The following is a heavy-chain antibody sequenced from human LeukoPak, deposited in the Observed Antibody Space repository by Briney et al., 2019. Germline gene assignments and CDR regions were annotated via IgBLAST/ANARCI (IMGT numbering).Heavy chain of an antibody. CDR2: MSYSGNT. D-gene: IGHD6-13*01. J-gene: IGHJ4*02. Sequence: PSETLSLTCTVSGGSISGYYWTWIRQPPGKGLEWIGYMSYSGNTNYNPSLKSRVIISVDTSKNQFSLKLSSVTAADTAVYYCARILRAGNTGWSLDHWGQGTLVTVSS. CDR1: GGSISGYY. V-gene: IGHV4-59*01. CDR3: ARILRAGNTGWSLDH.